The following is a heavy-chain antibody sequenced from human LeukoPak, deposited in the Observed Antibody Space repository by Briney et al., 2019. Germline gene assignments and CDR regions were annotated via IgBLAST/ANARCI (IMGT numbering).Heavy chain of an antibody. CDR2: VSGSDGST. J-gene: IGHJ3*02. Sequence: PGGSLRLSCAASGFIFSNYPMSWVRQAPGKGLEWVSGVSGSDGSTYSADSVKGRFTISRDNSKNTLYLQMNGLRAEDTALYYCAKTGMYWNGYYIDYRAFDNWGQGTMVTASS. V-gene: IGHV3-23*01. CDR1: GFIFSNYP. D-gene: IGHD3-3*01. CDR3: AKTGMYWNGYYIDYRAFDN.